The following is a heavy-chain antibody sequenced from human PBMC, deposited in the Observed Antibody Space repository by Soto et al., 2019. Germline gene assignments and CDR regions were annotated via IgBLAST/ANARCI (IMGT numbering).Heavy chain of an antibody. Sequence: GGFLRLSCAASGFTFSSYAMHWVRQAPGKGLEWVAVISYDGSNKYYADSVKGRFTISRDNSKNTLYLQMNSLRAEDTAVYYCARDELRYFDWSQYGMDVWGQGTTVTVSS. CDR3: ARDELRYFDWSQYGMDV. J-gene: IGHJ6*02. D-gene: IGHD3-9*01. V-gene: IGHV3-30-3*01. CDR1: GFTFSSYA. CDR2: ISYDGSNK.